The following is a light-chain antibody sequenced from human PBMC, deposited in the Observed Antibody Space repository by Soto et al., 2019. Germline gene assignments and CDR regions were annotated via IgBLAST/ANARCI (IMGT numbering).Light chain of an antibody. Sequence: QAVVTQPPSVSGVSGQRVTISCTGSTSNLGSGFDVHWYQQLPGTAPKLLIWSNNQRPSGVPDRFSGSKSGTSASLAISGLQSEDEADYYCATWDDSLKALVFGGGTKLTVL. CDR1: TSNLGSGFD. J-gene: IGLJ2*01. V-gene: IGLV1-40*01. CDR2: SNN. CDR3: ATWDDSLKALV.